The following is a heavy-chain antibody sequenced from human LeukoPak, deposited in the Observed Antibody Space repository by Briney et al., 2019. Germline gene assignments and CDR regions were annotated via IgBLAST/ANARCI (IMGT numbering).Heavy chain of an antibody. CDR3: ATYSTRNAREFQS. J-gene: IGHJ1*01. CDR2: IKTDASEK. D-gene: IGHD4-11*01. CDR1: GFIFSDCW. V-gene: IGHV3-7*01. Sequence: GGSLRLSCETSGFIFSDCWMTWVRQAPGKGLEWVANIKTDASEKYYADSVKGRFTISRDNAKMSLYLQMNSLRVEDTAVYYCATYSTRNAREFQSWGQGTLVTVSS.